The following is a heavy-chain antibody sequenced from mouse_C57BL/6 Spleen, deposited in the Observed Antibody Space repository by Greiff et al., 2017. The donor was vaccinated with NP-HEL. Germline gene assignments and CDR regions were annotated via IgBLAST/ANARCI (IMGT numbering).Heavy chain of an antibody. J-gene: IGHJ3*01. D-gene: IGHD2-3*01. V-gene: IGHV14-2*01. CDR1: GFNIKDYY. CDR2: IDPEDGET. CDR3: ARELIYDGYPAWFAY. Sequence: EVHLVESGAELVKPGASVKLSCTASGFNIKDYYMHWVKQRTEQGLEWIGRIDPEDGETKYAPKFQGKATITADTSSNTAYLQLSSLTSEDTAVYYCARELIYDGYPAWFAYWGQGTLVTVSA.